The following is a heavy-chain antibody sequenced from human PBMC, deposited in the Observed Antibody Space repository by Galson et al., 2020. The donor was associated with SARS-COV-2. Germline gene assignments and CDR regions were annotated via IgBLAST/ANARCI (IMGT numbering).Heavy chain of an antibody. V-gene: IGHV6-1*01. J-gene: IGHJ6*02. CDR2: TYYRSKRYN. Sequence: SETLSLTCVISGFSVYSNSATWNRITQSTSRGLEWQGRTYYRSKRYNDYAEALNSRITNNPDKSKNQFSLQLNSVTPEDTAVYYCARDHRGSSGWYYYYYVMEYGGQRTTGTVSS. CDR3: ARDHRGSSGWYYYYYVMEY. D-gene: IGHD6-25*01. CDR1: GFSVYSNSAT.